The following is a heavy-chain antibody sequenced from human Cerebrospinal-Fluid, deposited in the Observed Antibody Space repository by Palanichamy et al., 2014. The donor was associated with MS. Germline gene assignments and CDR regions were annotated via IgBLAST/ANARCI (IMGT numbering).Heavy chain of an antibody. D-gene: IGHD5-24*01. J-gene: IGHJ4*02. CDR1: GGSISSSNW. CDR3: AREGRRDGYIPGAPFNY. CDR2: IYHSGST. V-gene: IGHV4-4*02. Sequence: QVQLQESGPGLVKPSGTLSLTCAVSGGSISSSNWWSWVRQPPGKGLEWIGEIYHSGSTNYNPSLKSRVTISVDESKNQFSLKLNSVTAADTAVYYCAREGRRDGYIPGAPFNYWGQGTLVTVSS.